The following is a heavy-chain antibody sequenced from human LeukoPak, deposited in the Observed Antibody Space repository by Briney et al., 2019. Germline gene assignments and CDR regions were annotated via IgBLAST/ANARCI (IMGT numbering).Heavy chain of an antibody. V-gene: IGHV3-21*01. CDR2: ISSSSSYI. CDR1: GFTFSSYS. CDR3: ARETFSGSIVVVPAAPYGMDV. J-gene: IGHJ6*02. D-gene: IGHD2-2*01. Sequence: GGSLTLSCAASGFTFSSYSMNWVRQAPGKGLEWVASISSSSSYIYYADSVKGRFTISRDNAKNSLYLQMNSLRAEDTAVYYCARETFSGSIVVVPAAPYGMDVWGQGTTVTVSS.